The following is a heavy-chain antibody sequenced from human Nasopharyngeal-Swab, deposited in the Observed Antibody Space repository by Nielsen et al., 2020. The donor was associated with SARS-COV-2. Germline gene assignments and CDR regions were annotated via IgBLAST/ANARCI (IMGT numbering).Heavy chain of an antibody. CDR3: ARHDGRLHLRGYSSLFDP. Sequence: GESLKISCKGSGYSFTSYWIGWVRQMPGKGLEWMGIIYPGGSDTRYSPSFRGQVTISADKSISTAYLQWSSLKASDTAMYYCARHDGRLHLRGYSSLFDPWGQGTLVTVSS. V-gene: IGHV5-51*01. CDR2: IYPGGSDT. J-gene: IGHJ5*02. CDR1: GYSFTSYW. D-gene: IGHD5-18*01.